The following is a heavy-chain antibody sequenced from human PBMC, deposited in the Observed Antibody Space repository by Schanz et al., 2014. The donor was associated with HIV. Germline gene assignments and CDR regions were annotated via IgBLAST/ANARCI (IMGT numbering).Heavy chain of an antibody. CDR2: IIPLFGTT. D-gene: IGHD6-6*01. V-gene: IGHV1-69*01. CDR1: GGTFYSYA. Sequence: QVQLVQSGAEVKKPGSSMKVSCKASGGTFYSYAISWVRQAPGQGLEWMGGIIPLFGTTNFAQKFQGRVNFTADESTSTAYMELSSLRSEDTAVYFCARARAKIEGRPVGNWFDPWGQGTLVTVSS. CDR3: ARARAKIEGRPVGNWFDP. J-gene: IGHJ5*02.